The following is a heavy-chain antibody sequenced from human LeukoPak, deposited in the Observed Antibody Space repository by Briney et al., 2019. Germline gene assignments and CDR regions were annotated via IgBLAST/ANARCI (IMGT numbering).Heavy chain of an antibody. CDR2: IYHSGST. CDR1: GYSISSGYY. CDR3: ARDGTRYSGYDYGYYYYMDV. J-gene: IGHJ6*03. V-gene: IGHV4-38-2*02. Sequence: SETLSLTCTVSGYSISSGYYWGRIRPPPGKGLEWIGSIYHSGSTHYNPSLKSRVTISVDTSKNQFSLKLSSVTAADTAVYYCARDGTRYSGYDYGYYYYMDVWGKGTTVTVSS. D-gene: IGHD5-12*01.